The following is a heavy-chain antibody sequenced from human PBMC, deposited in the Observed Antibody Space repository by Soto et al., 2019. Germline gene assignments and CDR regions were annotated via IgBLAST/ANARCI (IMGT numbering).Heavy chain of an antibody. Sequence: SSETLSLTCAVYGGSFSGYYWSWIRQPPGKGLEWIGEINHSGSTNYNPSLKSRVTISVDTSKNQFSLKLSSVTAADTAVYYCARGRNVWWLAHQTPYWFDPWGQGTLVTGSS. CDR2: INHSGST. CDR1: GGSFSGYY. CDR3: ARGRNVWWLAHQTPYWFDP. J-gene: IGHJ5*02. V-gene: IGHV4-34*01. D-gene: IGHD2-21*01.